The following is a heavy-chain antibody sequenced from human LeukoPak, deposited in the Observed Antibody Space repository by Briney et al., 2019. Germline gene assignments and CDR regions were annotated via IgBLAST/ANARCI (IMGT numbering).Heavy chain of an antibody. CDR2: INHSGST. J-gene: IGHJ4*02. D-gene: IGHD5-12*01. CDR1: GGSFSGYY. Sequence: SETLSLTCAVYGGSFSGYYWSWIRQPPGKGLEWIGEINHSGSTNYNPSLKSRVTISVDTSKNQFSLKLSSVTAADTAVYYCARSGRTRVATIMLDYWGQGTLVTVSS. CDR3: ARSGRTRVATIMLDY. V-gene: IGHV4-34*01.